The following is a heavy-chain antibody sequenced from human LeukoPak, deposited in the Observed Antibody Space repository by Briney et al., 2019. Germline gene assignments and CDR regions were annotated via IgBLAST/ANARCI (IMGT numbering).Heavy chain of an antibody. Sequence: LGTLSASRALSGDFITKSVWWIWVRQIPGKGLKWTGHFYNIGGTNCNPSLKSLDTLSLDKSKNKFSLKLLSVNAADTAVYYLSRGGSHLGQPFDSWGQGTLVTVSS. V-gene: IGHV4-4*03. J-gene: IGHJ4*02. D-gene: IGHD3-10*01. CDR1: GDFITKSVW. CDR2: FYNIGGT. CDR3: SRGGSHLGQPFDS.